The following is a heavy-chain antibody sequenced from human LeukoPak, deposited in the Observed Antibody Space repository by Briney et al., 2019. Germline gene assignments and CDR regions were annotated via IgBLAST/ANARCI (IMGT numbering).Heavy chain of an antibody. J-gene: IGHJ4*02. CDR3: VRGIVSAFDS. D-gene: IGHD5/OR15-5a*01. Sequence: SQTLSLTCAISGDSVSSNSVAWNWIRQSPSRGLEWLGRTYYRSRWYNDYAVSVKGRINVNSDTSKNQFSLQLNSVTPEDTAVYYCVRGIVSAFDSWGQGTLVTVSS. CDR2: TYYRSRWYN. CDR1: GDSVSSNSVA. V-gene: IGHV6-1*01.